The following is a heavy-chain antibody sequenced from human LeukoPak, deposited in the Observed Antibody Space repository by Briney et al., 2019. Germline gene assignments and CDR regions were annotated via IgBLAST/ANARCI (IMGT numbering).Heavy chain of an antibody. CDR2: INPIFGTA. V-gene: IGHV1-69*05. CDR3: ARDWTPYYYDSSGSSGYFDY. D-gene: IGHD3-22*01. J-gene: IGHJ4*02. Sequence: GASVKVSCKASGGTFSSYAISWVRQAPGQGLEWMGRINPIFGTANYAQKFQGRVTITTDESTSTAYMELSSLRSEDTAVYYCARDWTPYYYDSSGSSGYFDYWGQGTLVTVSS. CDR1: GGTFSSYA.